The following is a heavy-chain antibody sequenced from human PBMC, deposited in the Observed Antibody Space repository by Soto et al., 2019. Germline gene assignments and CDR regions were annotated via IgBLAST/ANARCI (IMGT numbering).Heavy chain of an antibody. D-gene: IGHD6-13*01. V-gene: IGHV3-15*01. J-gene: IGHJ3*02. Sequence: EVQLVESGGGLVKPGGSLRLSCAASGFTFSNAWMSWVRQAPGKGLEWVGRIKSKTDGGTTDYAAPMKGRFTISRDDSKNTLYLQMNSLKTEDTAVYYCTTATLDPYSSSWSDAFDIWGQGTMVTVSS. CDR3: TTATLDPYSSSWSDAFDI. CDR1: GFTFSNAW. CDR2: IKSKTDGGTT.